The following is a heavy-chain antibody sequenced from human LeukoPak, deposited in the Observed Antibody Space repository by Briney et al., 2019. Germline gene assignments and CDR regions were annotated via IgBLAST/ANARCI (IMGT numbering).Heavy chain of an antibody. CDR1: GDSISTYY. J-gene: IGHJ4*02. CDR3: ARASCSGDNCYYFDY. V-gene: IGHV4-4*07. D-gene: IGHD2-15*01. CDR2: IYISGST. Sequence: SETLSLTCTVSGDSISTYYWSWIRQPAGKGLEWIGRIYISGSTNYNPSLKSRVTMSVDTSKNQSSLKLSSVTAADTAVYYCARASCSGDNCYYFDYWGQGTLVTVSS.